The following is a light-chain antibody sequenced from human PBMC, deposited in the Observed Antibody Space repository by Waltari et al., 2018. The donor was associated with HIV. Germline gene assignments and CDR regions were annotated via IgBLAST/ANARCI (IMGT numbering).Light chain of an antibody. J-gene: IGKJ3*01. CDR2: DAS. CDR1: QDISNY. V-gene: IGKV1-33*01. Sequence: DIQMTQSPSSLSASVGDRVTITCQASQDISNYLNWYQQKPGKAPKLLIYDASNLEKGVPSRFSGSGSGTDFTFTISSLQPEDIATYYCQQYDNLPRGFTFGPGTKVDIK. CDR3: QQYDNLPRGFT.